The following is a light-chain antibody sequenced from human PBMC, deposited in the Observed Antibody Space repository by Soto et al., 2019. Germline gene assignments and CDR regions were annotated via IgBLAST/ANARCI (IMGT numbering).Light chain of an antibody. CDR1: QSVTSNS. CDR2: SAS. V-gene: IGKV3-20*01. J-gene: IGKJ5*01. CDR3: QQYGSSLIT. Sequence: EIVLTQSPGTLSLSPGERATLSCRASQSVTSNSLAWYHQKFGQPPRLLIYSASSRATGIPDRFSGSGSGTDFTLTISRLEPEDFAVYYCQQYGSSLITFGQGTRLEI.